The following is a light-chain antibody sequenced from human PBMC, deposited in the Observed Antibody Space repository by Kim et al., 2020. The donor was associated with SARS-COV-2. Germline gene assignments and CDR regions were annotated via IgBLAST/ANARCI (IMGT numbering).Light chain of an antibody. V-gene: IGKV3-20*01. CDR1: QTIKHNF. Sequence: EIVLTQSPGTLSLSPGERVTLSCRASQTIKHNFAAWHQQKPRQPRRLLIDGASSSTTSVPDMLGGSWSTTDFTLTSNILHPEVVAEYCCQHYDTSPLTFGEGTRLEIK. J-gene: IGKJ5*01. CDR3: QHYDTSPLT. CDR2: GAS.